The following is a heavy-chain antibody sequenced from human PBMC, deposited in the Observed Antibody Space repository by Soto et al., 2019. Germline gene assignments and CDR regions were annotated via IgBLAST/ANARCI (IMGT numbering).Heavy chain of an antibody. D-gene: IGHD4-17*01. V-gene: IGHV4-61*01. J-gene: IGHJ6*02. Sequence: SETLSLTCTVSGGSVSSGSYYWSWIRQPPGKGLEWIGYIYYSGSTNYNPSLKSRVTISVDASKSQFSLKLSSVTAADTAVYYCAREGYGDYGYYGMDVWGQGTTVTVSS. CDR1: GGSVSSGSYY. CDR2: IYYSGST. CDR3: AREGYGDYGYYGMDV.